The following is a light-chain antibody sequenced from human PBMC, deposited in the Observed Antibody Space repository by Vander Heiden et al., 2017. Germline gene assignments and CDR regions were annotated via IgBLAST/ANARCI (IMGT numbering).Light chain of an antibody. J-gene: IGLJ1*01. Sequence: QSALTQPASVAGSPGRSITISCTGSSVDIGSYHYVSWYQQHPGKAPKVIIYDVNHRPSGISNRFSGSRSGNTASLTISGLQAEDEADYYCCSYTSRSTLYVFGTGTKVTVL. CDR2: DVN. CDR3: CSYTSRSTLYV. CDR1: SVDIGSYHY. V-gene: IGLV2-14*01.